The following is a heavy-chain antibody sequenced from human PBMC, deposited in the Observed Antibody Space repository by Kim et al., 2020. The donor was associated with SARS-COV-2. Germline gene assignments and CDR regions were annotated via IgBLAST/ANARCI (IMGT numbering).Heavy chain of an antibody. D-gene: IGHD3-16*01. Sequence: GGSLRLSCAASGFTFSSYGMHWVRQAPGKGLEWVAVISYDGNNKYYADSVRGRFTISRDNSKNTLFLQMNSLRAEDTAVYYCANHLEERGFDYWGQGTLVTVSS. V-gene: IGHV3-30*18. CDR1: GFTFSSYG. J-gene: IGHJ4*02. CDR3: ANHLEERGFDY. CDR2: ISYDGNNK.